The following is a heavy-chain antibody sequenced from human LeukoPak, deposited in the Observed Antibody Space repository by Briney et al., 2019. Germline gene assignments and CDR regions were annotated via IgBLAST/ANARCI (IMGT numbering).Heavy chain of an antibody. CDR3: ARQGSGWSGAFDF. CDR2: IYYSGST. D-gene: IGHD6-19*01. Sequence: SETLSLTCTVSGGSISSSSYYWGWIRQPPGKGLEWIGSIYYSGSTYYNPSLKSRVTISVDTSKNHFSLRLNSVTAADTAVYYCARQGSGWSGAFDFWGQGTLITVSS. J-gene: IGHJ4*02. V-gene: IGHV4-39*01. CDR1: GGSISSSSYY.